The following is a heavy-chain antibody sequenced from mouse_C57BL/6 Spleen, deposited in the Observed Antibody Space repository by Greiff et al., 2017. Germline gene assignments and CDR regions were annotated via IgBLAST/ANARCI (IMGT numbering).Heavy chain of an antibody. CDR3: ARDADDYDNYYAMDY. D-gene: IGHD2-4*01. J-gene: IGHJ4*01. CDR2: RRNKANDYTT. CDR1: GFTFSDFY. Sequence: EVKVVESGGGLVQSGRSLRLSCATSGFTFSDFYMEWVRQAPGKGLEWIAARRNKANDYTTEYSASVKGRFIVSRDTSQSILYLQMNALRAEDTAIYYCARDADDYDNYYAMDYWGQGTSVTVSS. V-gene: IGHV7-1*01.